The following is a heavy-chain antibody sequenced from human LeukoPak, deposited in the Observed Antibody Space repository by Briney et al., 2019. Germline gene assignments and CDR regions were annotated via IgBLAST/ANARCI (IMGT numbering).Heavy chain of an antibody. J-gene: IGHJ5*02. CDR1: GGSISSGGYS. V-gene: IGHV4-30-2*01. Sequence: PSQTLSLTCAVSGGSISSGGYSWSWIRQPPGKGLEWIGYIHHSGSTYYNPSLKSRVTISVDRSKSQFSLKLSSVTAADTAVYYCARSCSSTSCYDGRFDPWGQGTLVTVSS. CDR3: ARSCSSTSCYDGRFDP. CDR2: IHHSGST. D-gene: IGHD2-2*01.